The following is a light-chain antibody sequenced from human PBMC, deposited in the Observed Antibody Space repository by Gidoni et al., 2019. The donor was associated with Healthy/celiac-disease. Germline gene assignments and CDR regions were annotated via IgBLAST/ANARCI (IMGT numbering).Light chain of an antibody. CDR2: AAS. J-gene: IGKJ1*01. CDR3: QQSYSTPWT. CDR1: QSISSY. V-gene: IGKV1-39*01. Sequence: DIQLTQSPSSLSASVGDRVTIPCRASQSISSYLNWYQQKPGKAPKLLIYAASSLQSGVPSRFSGSGSGTDFTLTISSLKPEDFATYYCQQSYSTPWTFGQGTKVEIK.